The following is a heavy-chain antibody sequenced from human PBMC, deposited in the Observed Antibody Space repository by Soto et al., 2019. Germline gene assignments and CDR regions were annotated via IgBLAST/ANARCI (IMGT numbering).Heavy chain of an antibody. CDR3: VSWDDIVVSSD. CDR2: INQAGSQT. Sequence: GGSLRLSCAASGFTFSANWMSWLRQAPGKGLEWVAHINQAGSQTLYVDSVKGRFTISRDNAKNSVYLQMNSLRADDTAVYYSVSWDDIVVSSDWGQGILVTVSS. V-gene: IGHV3-7*01. J-gene: IGHJ4*02. CDR1: GFTFSANW. D-gene: IGHD5-12*01.